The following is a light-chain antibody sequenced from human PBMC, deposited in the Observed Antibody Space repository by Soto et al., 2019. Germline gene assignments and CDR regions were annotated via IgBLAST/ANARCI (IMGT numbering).Light chain of an antibody. V-gene: IGKV1-39*01. J-gene: IGKJ5*01. CDR1: QSISSH. CDR3: QQTYSPPPIT. CDR2: ASS. Sequence: DIQMTQSPSSLSASAGDRVTITCRASQSISSHLHWYQQKPGKAPKLLIYASSVLQSGVPSRFSGSGSGTDFTLTISSLKPEDFATYYCQQTYSPPPITFGQGTRLE.